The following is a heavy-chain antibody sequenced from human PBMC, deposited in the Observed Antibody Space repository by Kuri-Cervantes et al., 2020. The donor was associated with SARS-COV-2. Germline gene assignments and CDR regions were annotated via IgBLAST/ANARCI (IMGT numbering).Heavy chain of an antibody. CDR2: IYHSGST. CDR3: ARISSSWDRRFDY. CDR1: GGSISSGGYY. V-gene: IGHV4-30-2*01. J-gene: IGHJ4*02. D-gene: IGHD6-6*01. Sequence: SETLSLTCTVSGGSISSGGYYWSWIRQPPGKGLEWIGYIYHSGSTYYNPSLKSRVTISVDRSKNQFSLKLSSVTAADTAVYYCARISSSWDRRFDYWGQGTLVTVSS.